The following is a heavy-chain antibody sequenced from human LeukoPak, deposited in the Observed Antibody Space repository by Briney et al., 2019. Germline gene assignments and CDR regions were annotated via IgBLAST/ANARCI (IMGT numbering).Heavy chain of an antibody. CDR1: GYSFPSSW. V-gene: IGHV5-51*01. CDR2: IYPGDSDS. Sequence: GESLQISCKGSGYSFPSSWIGWVRQMPGKGLEWMGIIYPGDSDSRYSPSFQGQVTISADKSINTAYLQWSSLKASDTAIYYCARGHGDYSYYFDYWGQGTLVTVSS. CDR3: ARGHGDYSYYFDY. D-gene: IGHD4-17*01. J-gene: IGHJ4*02.